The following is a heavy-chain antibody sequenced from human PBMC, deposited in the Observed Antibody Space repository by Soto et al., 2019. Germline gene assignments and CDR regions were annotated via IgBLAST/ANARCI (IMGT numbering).Heavy chain of an antibody. Sequence: QVQLVQSGAEVKPPGASVKVSCKASGYTFTGHYMHWVRQVSGRRLEFLGWLKPDNGGTYYAPKFQGRVTFTRDTSKTTAYMEMSGLQSDDTAVYFCARDLCPLGSGSPCPTFGMDLWGQGTTDAVSS. V-gene: IGHV1-2*02. J-gene: IGHJ6*02. CDR2: LKPDNGGT. D-gene: IGHD3-10*01. CDR1: GYTFTGHY. CDR3: ARDLCPLGSGSPCPTFGMDL.